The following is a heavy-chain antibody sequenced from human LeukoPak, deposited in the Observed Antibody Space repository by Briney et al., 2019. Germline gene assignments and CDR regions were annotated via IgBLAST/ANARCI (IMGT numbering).Heavy chain of an antibody. D-gene: IGHD3-9*01. Sequence: ASVKVSCKASGYTFTGYYMHWVRQAPGQGLEWMGWINPNSGGTNYAQKFQGRVTMTRDTSISTAYMELSRLRSDDTAVYYCATAYLYYDILTGYPEYYYYYYMDVWGKGTTVTVSS. V-gene: IGHV1-2*02. J-gene: IGHJ6*03. CDR3: ATAYLYYDILTGYPEYYYYYYMDV. CDR1: GYTFTGYY. CDR2: INPNSGGT.